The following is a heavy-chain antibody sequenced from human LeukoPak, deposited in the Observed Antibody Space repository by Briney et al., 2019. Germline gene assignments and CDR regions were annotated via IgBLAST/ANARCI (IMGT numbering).Heavy chain of an antibody. CDR3: ARVGDTAMVVDAFDI. CDR1: GFNVSSNY. V-gene: IGHV3-53*05. J-gene: IGHJ3*02. D-gene: IGHD5-18*01. Sequence: GGSLRLSCAASGFNVSSNYMSWVRQAPGEGLECVSVIYSGGSTYYADSVKCRFTISRDNSKNKLYLKMNSLRAEDTAVYYCARVGDTAMVVDAFDIWGQGTMVTVSS. CDR2: IYSGGST.